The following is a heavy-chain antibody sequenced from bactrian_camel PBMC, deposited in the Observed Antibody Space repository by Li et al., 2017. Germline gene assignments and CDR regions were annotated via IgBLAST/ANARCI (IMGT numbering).Heavy chain of an antibody. CDR3: VTGNGAY. CDR1: GFPFSSHA. D-gene: IGHD7*01. V-gene: IGHV3-2*01. J-gene: IGHJ4*01. Sequence: VQLVESGGGLVQPGGSLRLSCAASGFPFSSHALSWVRQSPGKGLECVSSILGDGSKTYYAASVKGRSTISRDNANKLVHLQMNSLKSDDTGLYFCVTGNGAYWGQGTQVTVS. CDR2: ILGDGSKT.